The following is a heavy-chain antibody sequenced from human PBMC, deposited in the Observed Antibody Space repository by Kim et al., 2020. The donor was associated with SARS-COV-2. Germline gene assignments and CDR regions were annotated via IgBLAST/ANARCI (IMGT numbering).Heavy chain of an antibody. Sequence: YADSVKGRFTISRDNAKNSLYLQMNSLRAEDTALYHCARGGIAAAGTSYDYWGQGTLVTVSS. D-gene: IGHD6-13*01. J-gene: IGHJ4*02. V-gene: IGHV3-20*01. CDR3: ARGGIAAAGTSYDY.